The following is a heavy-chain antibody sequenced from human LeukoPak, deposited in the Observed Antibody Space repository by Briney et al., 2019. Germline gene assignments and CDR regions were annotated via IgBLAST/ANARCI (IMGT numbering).Heavy chain of an antibody. V-gene: IGHV4-38-2*02. CDR3: ARVENIVVVVAATQGPFDI. D-gene: IGHD2-15*01. CDR1: GYSISSGYY. J-gene: IGHJ3*02. CDR2: IYHSGST. Sequence: SETLSLTCTVSGYSISSGYYWGWIRPPPGKGLEWTGSIYHSGSTYYNPSLKSRVTISVDTSKNQFSLKLSSVTAADTAVYYCARVENIVVVVAATQGPFDIWGQGTMVTVSS.